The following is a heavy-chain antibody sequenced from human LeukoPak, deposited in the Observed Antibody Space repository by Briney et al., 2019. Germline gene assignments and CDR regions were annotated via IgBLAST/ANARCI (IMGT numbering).Heavy chain of an antibody. J-gene: IGHJ4*02. D-gene: IGHD6-19*01. V-gene: IGHV1-18*01. Sequence: ASVKVSCKASGYTFTSYGISWVRQAPGQGLEWMGWISAYNGNTNYAQKLQGRVTMTTDTSTSTAYMELRSLRSDDTAVYYCARDAHFVTGIAVAGTSDYWGQGTLVTVFS. CDR3: ARDAHFVTGIAVAGTSDY. CDR2: ISAYNGNT. CDR1: GYTFTSYG.